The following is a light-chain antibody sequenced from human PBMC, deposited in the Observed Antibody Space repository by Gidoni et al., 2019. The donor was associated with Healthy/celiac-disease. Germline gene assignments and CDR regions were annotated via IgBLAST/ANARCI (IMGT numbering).Light chain of an antibody. J-gene: IGLJ2*01. Sequence: QSALTQPAYGSGSTGQSITITCTGTSSDVGGYNYVSWYQQHPGKAPKLMIYEVSNRPSGVSNRFSGSKSGNTASLISSGLQAEDEADYYCSSYTSSSTPLVVFGGGTKPTVL. CDR1: SSDVGGYNY. V-gene: IGLV2-14*01. CDR3: SSYTSSSTPLVV. CDR2: EVS.